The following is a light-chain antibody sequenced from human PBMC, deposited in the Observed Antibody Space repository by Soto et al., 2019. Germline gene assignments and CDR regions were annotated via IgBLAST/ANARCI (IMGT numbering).Light chain of an antibody. J-gene: IGKJ1*01. V-gene: IGKV1-27*01. CDR1: QDSSNY. Sequence: DIQMTQSPSSLSASVGDRVTITCRASQDSSNYLVWYQQRPGKTPKLLIYAASTLQSGVPSRFSGGGSGTDFTLTISSLQPEDVATYYCQKYNNAPWTFGQGTQVEIK. CDR3: QKYNNAPWT. CDR2: AAS.